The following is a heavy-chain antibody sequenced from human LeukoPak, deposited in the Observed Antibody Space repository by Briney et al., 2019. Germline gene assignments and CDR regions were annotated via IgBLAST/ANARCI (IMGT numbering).Heavy chain of an antibody. J-gene: IGHJ3*02. CDR2: IDPNSGGT. D-gene: IGHD3-10*01. CDR1: GYIFTGYF. CDR3: AAMRFGDHDAFDI. Sequence: GASVKVSCKASGYIFTGYFMHWVRQAPGQGLEWMGRIDPNSGGTIYAQKFQGRVTMTRDTSLNTAYMDLSRLTSDDTAVYYCAAMRFGDHDAFDIWGQGTMVTVSS. V-gene: IGHV1-2*02.